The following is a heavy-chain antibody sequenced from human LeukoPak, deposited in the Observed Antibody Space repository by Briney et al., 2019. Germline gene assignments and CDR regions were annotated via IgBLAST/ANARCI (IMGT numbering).Heavy chain of an antibody. Sequence: SETLSLTCAVYGGSFSGYYWSWIRQPPGKGLEWIGEINHSGSTNYNPSLKSRVTISVDTSKNQFSLKLSSVTAEDTAVYYCARESSYYYDSSRVGFDYWGQGTLVTVSS. CDR2: INHSGST. CDR3: ARESSYYYDSSRVGFDY. J-gene: IGHJ4*02. D-gene: IGHD3-22*01. V-gene: IGHV4-34*01. CDR1: GGSFSGYY.